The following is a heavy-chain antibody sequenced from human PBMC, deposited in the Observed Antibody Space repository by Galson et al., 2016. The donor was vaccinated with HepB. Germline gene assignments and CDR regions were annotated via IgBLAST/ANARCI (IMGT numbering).Heavy chain of an antibody. CDR3: ARDTRSMAAAGTTYGLDV. Sequence: SETLSLTCAVSGGSIITTSWWTWVRQPPGKGLEWTGELHYAGSTNFNPSLTSRVTVSVDRSKNQFSLNLTSVTAADTAVYYCARDTRSMAAAGTTYGLDVWGPGTTVTVSS. CDR2: LHYAGST. J-gene: IGHJ6*02. V-gene: IGHV4-4*02. CDR1: GGSIITTSW. D-gene: IGHD6-13*01.